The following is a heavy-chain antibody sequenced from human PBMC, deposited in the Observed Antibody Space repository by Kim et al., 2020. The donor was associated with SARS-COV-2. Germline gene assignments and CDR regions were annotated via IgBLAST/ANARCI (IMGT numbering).Heavy chain of an antibody. CDR3: AKVNYYDSSGYYDY. V-gene: IGHV3-30*18. D-gene: IGHD3-22*01. J-gene: IGHJ4*02. CDR1: GFTFSSYG. CDR2: IGHDGSDK. Sequence: GGSLRLSCVASGFTFSSYGMHWVRQAPGKGLEWVAVIGHDGSDKYYGDSVKGRFTISRDNSKNTLYLQMNNLRAEDTAVYYCAKVNYYDSSGYYDYWGQGTLVTVSS.